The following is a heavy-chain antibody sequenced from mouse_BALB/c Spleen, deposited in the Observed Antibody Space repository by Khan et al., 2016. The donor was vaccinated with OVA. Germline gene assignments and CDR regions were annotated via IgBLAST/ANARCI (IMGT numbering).Heavy chain of an antibody. CDR2: INPHIGET. Sequence: VQLQQSGPELVKPGASVKISCKASGYSFTGYFMNWVMQSHGKSLEWIGRINPHIGETLYNQKFKGKATLTVDESSRTAHMELRSLASEDSAVYYGERKNGSDFDYWGQGTTLTVSS. J-gene: IGHJ2*01. D-gene: IGHD1-1*01. V-gene: IGHV1-20*02. CDR3: ERKNGSDFDY. CDR1: GYSFTGYF.